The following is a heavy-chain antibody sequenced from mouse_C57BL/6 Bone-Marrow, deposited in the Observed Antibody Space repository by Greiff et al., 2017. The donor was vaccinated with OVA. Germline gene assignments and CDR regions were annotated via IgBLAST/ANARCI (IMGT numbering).Heavy chain of an antibody. V-gene: IGHV1-19*01. CDR3: ARWEWLTPFAY. D-gene: IGHD2-2*01. CDR2: INPYNGGT. CDR1: GYTFTDYY. Sequence: EVKLMESGPVLVKPGASVKMSCKASGYTFTDYYMNWVKQSHGKSLEWIGVINPYNGGTSYNQKFKGKATLTVDKSSSTAYMELNSLTSEDSAVYYCARWEWLTPFAYWGQGTLVTVSA. J-gene: IGHJ3*01.